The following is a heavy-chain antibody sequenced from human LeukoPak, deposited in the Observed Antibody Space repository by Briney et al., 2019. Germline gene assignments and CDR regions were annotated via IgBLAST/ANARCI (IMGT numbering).Heavy chain of an antibody. CDR3: ARDRRRFGELYLGASRVSYGMDV. V-gene: IGHV1-3*01. D-gene: IGHD3-10*01. CDR2: INAGNGNT. J-gene: IGHJ6*04. CDR1: GYTFTSYA. Sequence: ASVKVSCKASGYTFTSYAMHWVRQAPAQRLAWMGCINAGNGNTKYSQKFQGRVTITRDTSASTAYMELSSLRSEDTAVYYCARDRRRFGELYLGASRVSYGMDVWGKGTTVTVSS.